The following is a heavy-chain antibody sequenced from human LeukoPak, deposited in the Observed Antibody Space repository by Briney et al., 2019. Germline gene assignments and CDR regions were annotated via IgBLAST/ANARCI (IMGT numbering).Heavy chain of an antibody. J-gene: IGHJ5*02. D-gene: IGHD3-10*01. V-gene: IGHV3-53*01. CDR2: IYSDNT. CDR1: GFTVSSNS. CDR3: AKDLLEQDYYGSGSGGFDP. Sequence: GGSLRLSCTVSGFTVSSNSMSWVRQAPGKGLEWVSFIYSDNTHYSDSVKGRFTISRDNSKNTLYLQMNSLRAEDTAVYYCAKDLLEQDYYGSGSGGFDPWGQGTLVTVSS.